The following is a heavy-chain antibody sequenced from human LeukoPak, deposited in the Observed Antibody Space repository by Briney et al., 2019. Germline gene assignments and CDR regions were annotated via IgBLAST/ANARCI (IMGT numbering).Heavy chain of an antibody. V-gene: IGHV4-34*01. J-gene: IGHJ3*02. CDR2: INHSGGT. Sequence: SETLSLTCAVYGGSFSGYYWSWIRQPPGKGLEWIGEINHSGGTNYNPSLKSRVTISVDTSKNQFSLKLSSVTAADTAVYYCARGPDAFDIWGQGTMVTVSS. CDR1: GGSFSGYY. CDR3: ARGPDAFDI.